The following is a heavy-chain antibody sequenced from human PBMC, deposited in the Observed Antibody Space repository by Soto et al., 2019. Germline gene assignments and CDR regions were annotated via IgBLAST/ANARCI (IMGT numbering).Heavy chain of an antibody. V-gene: IGHV3-13*01. CDR2: IGTAGDT. Sequence: EVQLVESGGGLVQPGGSLRLSCAASGFTLSSYDMHWVRQATGKGLEWVSAIGTAGDTYYPGSVKGRFTISRENAKNSLYLQMNSLRAGDTAVYYCARVGVTTNAFDIWGQGTMVTVSS. J-gene: IGHJ3*02. CDR1: GFTLSSYD. D-gene: IGHD4-17*01. CDR3: ARVGVTTNAFDI.